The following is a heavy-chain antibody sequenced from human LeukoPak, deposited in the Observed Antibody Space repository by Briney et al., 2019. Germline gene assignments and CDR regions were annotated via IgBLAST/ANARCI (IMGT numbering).Heavy chain of an antibody. CDR3: ARSVAKKDTLGPGSAFDI. D-gene: IGHD2-15*01. V-gene: IGHV4-39*07. J-gene: IGHJ3*02. Sequence: SETLSLTCTVSGGSISSSSYYWGWIRQPPGKGLEWIGEINHSGSTNYDPSLKSRVTISVDTSKNQFSLKLSSVTAADTAVYYCARSVAKKDTLGPGSAFDIWGQGIMVTVSS. CDR2: INHSGST. CDR1: GGSISSSSYY.